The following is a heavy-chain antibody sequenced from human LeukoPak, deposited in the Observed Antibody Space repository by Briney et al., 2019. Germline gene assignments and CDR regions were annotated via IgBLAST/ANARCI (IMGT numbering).Heavy chain of an antibody. CDR3: ARLIPVYRSSNDGFYFDY. V-gene: IGHV4-59*01. CDR1: VGSLSTYY. J-gene: IGHJ4*02. Sequence: SETLSLTCTVSVGSLSTYYWSWIRQPPGKGLEWIGYIYNSGSTNYNPSLKSRVTMSVDTSKKQFSLRLSSVTAADTAVYYCARLIPVYRSSNDGFYFDYWGQGTLVTVSS. D-gene: IGHD3-16*01. CDR2: IYNSGST.